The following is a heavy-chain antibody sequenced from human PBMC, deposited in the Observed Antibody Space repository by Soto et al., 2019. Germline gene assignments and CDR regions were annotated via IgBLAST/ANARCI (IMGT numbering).Heavy chain of an antibody. J-gene: IGHJ6*03. V-gene: IGHV3-48*01. CDR2: ISSGSSTI. CDR1: GFTFSTYS. Sequence: PGGSLRLSCAASGFTFSTYSMNWVRQAPGKGLEWVSYISSGSSTIYYADSVKGRFTISRDNAKNSLYLQMDSLRAEDTAVYYATRSAYMDFWGTGTKVTVSS. CDR3: TRSAYMDF. D-gene: IGHD2-2*01.